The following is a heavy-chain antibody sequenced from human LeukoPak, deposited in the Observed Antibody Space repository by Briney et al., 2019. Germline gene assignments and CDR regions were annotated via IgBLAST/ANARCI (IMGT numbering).Heavy chain of an antibody. CDR1: GGSISSGGYY. J-gene: IGHJ4*02. CDR3: ARGRDYSDY. V-gene: IGHV4-31*03. Sequence: PSETLSLTCTVSGGSISSGGYYWSWIRQHPGKGLEWIGYIYYSGSTYYNPSLKSRITISVDTSKNQFSLKLSAVTAADTAVYFCARGRDYSDYWGQGTLVTLSP. CDR2: IYYSGST.